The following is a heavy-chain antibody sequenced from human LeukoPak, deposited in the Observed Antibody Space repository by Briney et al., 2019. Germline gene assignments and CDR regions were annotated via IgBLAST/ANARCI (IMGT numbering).Heavy chain of an antibody. CDR2: ISEGVGNT. CDR1: GFTFTNYA. Sequence: HPGGSLRLSCAASGFTFTNYAMTWVRQAPGKGLEWVSGISEGVGNTYYADSVKGRFTISRDHSKNTLYQQMNSLRAEDTALYYCAKREKGTTGRFFDYWGQGTLVTVSS. J-gene: IGHJ4*02. CDR3: AKREKGTTGRFFDY. V-gene: IGHV3-23*01. D-gene: IGHD4-17*01.